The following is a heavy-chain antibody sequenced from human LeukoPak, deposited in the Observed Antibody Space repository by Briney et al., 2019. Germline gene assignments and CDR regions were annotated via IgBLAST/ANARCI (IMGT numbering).Heavy chain of an antibody. D-gene: IGHD1-14*01. CDR1: GFTFSSYS. CDR2: ISSSSSYI. J-gene: IGHJ4*02. CDR3: ARGVEPLAANTLAY. Sequence: GGALRLSCPASGFTFSSYSMNWVRQAPGKGLAWVSSISSSSSYIYYADSVKGRFTISRDNSKNTLYLEMNSLSPDDTAVYYCARGVEPLAANTLAYWGQGTLVTVSS. V-gene: IGHV3-21*04.